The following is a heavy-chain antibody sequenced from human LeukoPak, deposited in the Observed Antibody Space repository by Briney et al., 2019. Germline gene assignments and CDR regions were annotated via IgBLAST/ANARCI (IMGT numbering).Heavy chain of an antibody. D-gene: IGHD4-11*01. CDR2: ISVRGRGK. Sequence: GGSLRLSCVASGFPFKTYAMNWVRQAPGRGLEWVSVISVRGRGKYYAGSVKGRFTVSRDNSKDTLFLQMNSLRADDTAVYYCATQRYDSNNFGNAGRSYHFDFWGQGTHVTVSS. CDR3: ATQRYDSNNFGNAGRSYHFDF. V-gene: IGHV3-23*01. CDR1: GFPFKTYA. J-gene: IGHJ4*02.